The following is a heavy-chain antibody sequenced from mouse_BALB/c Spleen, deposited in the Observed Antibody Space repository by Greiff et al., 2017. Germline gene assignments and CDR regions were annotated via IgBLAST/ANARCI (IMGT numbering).Heavy chain of an antibody. V-gene: IGHV1-26*01. D-gene: IGHD2-3*01. J-gene: IGHJ3*01. CDR2: INPYNGAT. Sequence: EVQLQQSGPELVKPGASVKISCKASGYSFTGYYMHWVKQSHVKSLEWIGRINPYNGATSYNQNFKDKASLTVDKSSSTAYMELHSLTSEDSAVYYCAIGYYEGFAYWGQGTLVTVSA. CDR1: GYSFTGYY. CDR3: AIGYYEGFAY.